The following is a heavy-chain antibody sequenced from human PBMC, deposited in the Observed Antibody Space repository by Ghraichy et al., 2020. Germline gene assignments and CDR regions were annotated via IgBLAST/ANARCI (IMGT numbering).Heavy chain of an antibody. CDR1: GFTFSGSA. CDR3: TRPGPTPYPQGFNGFDP. V-gene: IGHV3-73*01. Sequence: GGSLRLSCAASGFTFSGSAMHWVRQASGKGLEWVGRIRSKANSYATAYAASVKGRFTISRDDSKNTAYLQMNSLKTEDTAVYYCTRPGPTPYPQGFNGFDPWGQGTLVTVSS. J-gene: IGHJ5*02. D-gene: IGHD3-10*01. CDR2: IRSKANSYAT.